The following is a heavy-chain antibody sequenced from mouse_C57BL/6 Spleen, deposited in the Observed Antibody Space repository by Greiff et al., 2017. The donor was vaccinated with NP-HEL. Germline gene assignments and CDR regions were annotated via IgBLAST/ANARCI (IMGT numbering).Heavy chain of an antibody. J-gene: IGHJ2*01. Sequence: EVQLVESGPELVKPGASVKISCKASGYSFTGYYMNWVKQSPEKSLEWIGEINPSTGGTTYNQKFKAKATLTVDKSSSTAYMQLKSLTSEDSAVYYCARGTTVVDYWGQSTTLTVSS. V-gene: IGHV1-42*01. CDR2: INPSTGGT. D-gene: IGHD1-1*01. CDR1: GYSFTGYY. CDR3: ARGTTVVDY.